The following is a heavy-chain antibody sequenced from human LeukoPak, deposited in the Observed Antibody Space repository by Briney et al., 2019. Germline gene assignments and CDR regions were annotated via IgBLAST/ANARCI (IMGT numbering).Heavy chain of an antibody. Sequence: PGGSLRLSCAASGFTFSGFAMSWVRRTPGKGLEWVSGISGSGDNTLYAASVKGRFTISRANSKNTLYLEMNSLRAEDTAIYYCAKMKGHPLQKYYMDVWGQGTTVTVSS. V-gene: IGHV3-23*01. J-gene: IGHJ6*01. CDR2: ISGSGDNT. CDR3: AKMKGHPLQKYYMDV. CDR1: GFTFSGFA. D-gene: IGHD2/OR15-2a*01.